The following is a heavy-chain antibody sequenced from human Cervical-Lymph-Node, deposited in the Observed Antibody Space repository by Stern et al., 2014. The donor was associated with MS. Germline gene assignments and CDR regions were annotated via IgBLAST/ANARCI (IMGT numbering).Heavy chain of an antibody. CDR3: TRLNYFDSSGYAYYYYGMDV. CDR1: GFTFSYAW. V-gene: IGHV3-15*01. CDR2: IKSKTDGGTP. J-gene: IGHJ6*02. D-gene: IGHD3-22*01. Sequence: EVQLVESGGGLVKPGGSLRLSCAASGFTFSYAWMSWVRQAPGKGLQWVGRIKSKTDGGTPDYAAPVKGRFTISRDDSKNPLYLEMNSLKTEDTAVYYCTRLNYFDSSGYAYYYYGMDVWGQGTTVTVSS.